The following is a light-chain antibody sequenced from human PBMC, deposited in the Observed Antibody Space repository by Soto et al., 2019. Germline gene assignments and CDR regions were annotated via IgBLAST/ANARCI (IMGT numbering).Light chain of an antibody. CDR1: QSVSSY. J-gene: IGKJ3*01. Sequence: EIVLTQSPATLSLSPGERATLSCRASQSVSSYLAWYQQKPGQAPRLLIYDASNRATGIPARFSGSGSGTDFTLTISSLEPEDSAVYYCQQRINSFTFGPGTKVDIK. V-gene: IGKV3-11*01. CDR3: QQRINSFT. CDR2: DAS.